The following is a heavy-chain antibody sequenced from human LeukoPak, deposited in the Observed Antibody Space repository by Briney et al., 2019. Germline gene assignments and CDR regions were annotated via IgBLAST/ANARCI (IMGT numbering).Heavy chain of an antibody. J-gene: IGHJ3*02. CDR1: GGSISSSNW. CDR3: ARDSRGYYYVYAFDI. V-gene: IGHV4-4*02. CDR2: IYHSGST. D-gene: IGHD3-22*01. Sequence: TSGTLSLTCAVSGGSISSSNWWSWVRQPPGKGLEWIGEIYHSGSTNYNPSLKSRVTISVDKSKNQFSLKLSSVTAADTAVYYCARDSRGYYYVYAFDIWGQGTMVTVSS.